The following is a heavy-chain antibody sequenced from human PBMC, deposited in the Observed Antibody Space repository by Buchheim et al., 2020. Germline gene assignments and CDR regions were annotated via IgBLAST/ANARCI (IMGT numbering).Heavy chain of an antibody. CDR2: ISYDGSNK. J-gene: IGHJ4*02. D-gene: IGHD3-22*01. Sequence: QVQLVESGGGVVQPGRSLRLSCAASGFTFSSYAMHWVRQAPGKGLEWVAVISYDGSNKYYADSVKGRFTISRDNSKNTLYLQMNSLRAEDTAVYYCARELDSSGYYYINNPFDYWGQGTL. V-gene: IGHV3-30-3*01. CDR3: ARELDSSGYYYINNPFDY. CDR1: GFTFSSYA.